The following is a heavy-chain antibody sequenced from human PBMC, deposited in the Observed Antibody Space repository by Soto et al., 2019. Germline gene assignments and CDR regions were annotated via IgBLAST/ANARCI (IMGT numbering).Heavy chain of an antibody. V-gene: IGHV4-39*01. CDR1: GGSISSFGYH. CDR2: ISYRGST. D-gene: IGHD6-19*01. J-gene: IGHJ4*02. CDR3: ATSCSGWYGNFDF. Sequence: QLQLQESGPGLVKPSETLSLTCTVSGGSISSFGYHWGWIRQPPGKGLQWIATISYRGSTFYNPSLKSRVTISVDTSKSQFSLQLNSVTAADSAVYYCATSCSGWYGNFDFWGRGPLVTVSS.